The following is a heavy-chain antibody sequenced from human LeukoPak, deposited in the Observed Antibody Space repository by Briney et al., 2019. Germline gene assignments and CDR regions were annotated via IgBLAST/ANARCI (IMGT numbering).Heavy chain of an antibody. CDR2: IYHSGST. D-gene: IGHD3-9*01. J-gene: IGHJ4*02. CDR1: GGSISSGGYS. V-gene: IGHV4-30-2*01. CDR3: ARGGHDILTHPNYFDY. Sequence: SETLSLTCAVSGGSISSGGYSWSWIRQPPGKGLEWIGYIYHSGSTYYNPSLKSRVTISVDRSKNQFSLKLSSVTAADTAVYYCARGGHDILTHPNYFDYWGQGTLVTVSS.